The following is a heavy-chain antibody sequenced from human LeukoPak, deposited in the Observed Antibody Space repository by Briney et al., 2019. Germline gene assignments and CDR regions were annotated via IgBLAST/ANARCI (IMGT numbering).Heavy chain of an antibody. CDR1: GFNVSGNY. CDR3: AKVPYSDYGSGRPPFMDV. J-gene: IGHJ6*02. D-gene: IGHD3-10*01. V-gene: IGHV3-53*01. CDR2: IYSGGST. Sequence: GGSLRLSCAASGFNVSGNYMSWVRQAPGKGLEWVSVIYSGGSTNYADSVKGRFTISRHNSKNTLYLQMNSLRVEDTAIHYCAKVPYSDYGSGRPPFMDVWGQGTTVAVSS.